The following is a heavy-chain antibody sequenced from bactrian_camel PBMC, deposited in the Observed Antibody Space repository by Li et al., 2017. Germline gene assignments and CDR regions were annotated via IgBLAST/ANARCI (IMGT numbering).Heavy chain of an antibody. CDR3: AAGASLLVTDLCYTDFRI. J-gene: IGHJ6*01. Sequence: VQLVESGGGSVQVGGSLRLSCAASGFVFDDYYMSWVRQAPGKEREGVAVIDSDGLAKYADSVKGRFTISKDNDKNTLYLQMNMLKPEDTAMYYCAAGASLLVTDLCYTDFRIFGQGTQVTVS. CDR2: IDSDGLA. D-gene: IGHD1*01. CDR1: GFVFDDYY. V-gene: IGHV3S10*01.